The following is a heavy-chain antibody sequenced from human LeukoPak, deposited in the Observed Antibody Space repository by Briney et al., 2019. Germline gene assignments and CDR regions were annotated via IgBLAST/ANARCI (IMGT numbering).Heavy chain of an antibody. Sequence: GGSLRLSCAGSGFTFSSYAMSWVRQAPGKGLEWVSTISGSGAGTYYADSVKGRFTISRDNSKNTLYLQMNSLRAEDTALYYCAKDIGTGGTGWYFDLWGRGTLVTVSS. CDR2: ISGSGAGT. D-gene: IGHD6-13*01. CDR1: GFTFSSYA. V-gene: IGHV3-23*01. J-gene: IGHJ2*01. CDR3: AKDIGTGGTGWYFDL.